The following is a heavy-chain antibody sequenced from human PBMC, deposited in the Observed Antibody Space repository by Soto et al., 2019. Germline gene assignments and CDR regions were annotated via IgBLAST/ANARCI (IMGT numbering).Heavy chain of an antibody. V-gene: IGHV5-51*01. J-gene: IGHJ6*02. CDR3: ARRYEYSSSSSQYYYYYGMHV. CDR1: GYSFTSYW. CDR2: IYPGDSDT. D-gene: IGHD6-6*01. Sequence: PLQPQKVSCSGSGYSFTSYWIGWVRQMPGKGLEWMVIIYPGDSDTRYSPSFQGQVTISADKSISTAYLQWSSLKASDTAMYYCARRYEYSSSSSQYYYYYGMHVCCQATTGTVSS.